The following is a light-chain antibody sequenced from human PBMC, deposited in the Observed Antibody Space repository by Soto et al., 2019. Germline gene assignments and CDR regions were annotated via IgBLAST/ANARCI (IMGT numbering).Light chain of an antibody. CDR2: GAS. Sequence: EIVLTQSPGTLSLSPGERATLSCRASQSVSSSYLAWYQQKPGQAPRLLIYGASSRATGIPDRFSGSGSGTDLTLNISRLEAKDFAVYYCQQYGSTPGTFGQGTKVEIK. J-gene: IGKJ1*01. CDR3: QQYGSTPGT. V-gene: IGKV3-20*01. CDR1: QSVSSSY.